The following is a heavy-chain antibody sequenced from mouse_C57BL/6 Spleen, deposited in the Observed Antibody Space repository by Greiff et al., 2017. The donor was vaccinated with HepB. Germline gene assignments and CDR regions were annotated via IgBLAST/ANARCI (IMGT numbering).Heavy chain of an antibody. J-gene: IGHJ1*03. D-gene: IGHD2-5*01. Sequence: QVQLQQPGAELVMPGASVKLSCKASGYTFTSYWMHWVKQRPGQGLEWIGEIDPSDSYTNYNQKFKGKSTLTGDKSSSTAYMQLSSLTSEDSAVYYCARGGGYYSNHWYFDVWGTGTTVTVSS. CDR2: IDPSDSYT. V-gene: IGHV1-69*01. CDR3: ARGGGYYSNHWYFDV. CDR1: GYTFTSYW.